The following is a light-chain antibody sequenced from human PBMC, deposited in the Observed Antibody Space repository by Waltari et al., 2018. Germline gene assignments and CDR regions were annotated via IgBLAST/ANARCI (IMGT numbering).Light chain of an antibody. CDR2: VNSDGSH. CDR1: SGHSTNI. V-gene: IGLV4-69*01. J-gene: IGLJ3*02. CDR3: QIGGHGTWV. Sequence: QLVLTQSPSASASLGASVKLTCTLSSGHSTNIIAWHQQQPEKGPRYLMKVNSDGSHSKGDQIPDRFSGSSSGAEHYLTISSLQSEDEADYYCQIGGHGTWVFGGGTKLTVL.